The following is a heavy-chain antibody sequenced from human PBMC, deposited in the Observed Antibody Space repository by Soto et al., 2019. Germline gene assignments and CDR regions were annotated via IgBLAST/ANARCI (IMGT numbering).Heavy chain of an antibody. J-gene: IGHJ4*02. CDR2: ISGSGGST. Sequence: GGSLRLSCAASGFTFSSYAMSWVRQAPGKGLEWVSAISGSGGSTYYADSVKGRFTISRDNSKNTLYLQMNSLRAEDTAVYYCAKDTGGPPRYSSGWYQFDYWGQGTLVTVSS. CDR3: AKDTGGPPRYSSGWYQFDY. V-gene: IGHV3-23*01. CDR1: GFTFSSYA. D-gene: IGHD6-19*01.